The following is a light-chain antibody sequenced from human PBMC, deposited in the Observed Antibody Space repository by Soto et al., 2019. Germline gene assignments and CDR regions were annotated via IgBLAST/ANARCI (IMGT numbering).Light chain of an antibody. CDR2: AAS. J-gene: IGKJ1*01. CDR3: QHYNNWPRT. CDR1: QSVRTN. Sequence: EIVMTQSPATLSVSPGERATLSCRASQSVRTNLAWFQQKPGQAPRLLIYAASTRANGIPARFSGSGSGTEFPLTISSLQSEDFASYYCQHYNNWPRTFGHGTTVEIK. V-gene: IGKV3-15*01.